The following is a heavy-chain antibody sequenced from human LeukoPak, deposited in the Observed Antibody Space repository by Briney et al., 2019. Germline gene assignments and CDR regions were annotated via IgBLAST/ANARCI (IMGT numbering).Heavy chain of an antibody. Sequence: PGGSLRLSCAASGFTSSSYAMSWVRQAPGKGLEWVSGISGSGVSTYYADSVKGRFTISRDNSKNTLYLQMNSLRAEDTAVYYCAKAGSGWIFDNWGQGTLVTVSS. V-gene: IGHV3-23*01. J-gene: IGHJ4*02. CDR1: GFTSSSYA. D-gene: IGHD6-19*01. CDR3: AKAGSGWIFDN. CDR2: ISGSGVST.